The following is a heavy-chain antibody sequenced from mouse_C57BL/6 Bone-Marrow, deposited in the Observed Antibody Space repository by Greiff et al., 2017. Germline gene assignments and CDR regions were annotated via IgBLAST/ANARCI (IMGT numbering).Heavy chain of an antibody. Sequence: QVQLQQPGAELVKPGASVKLSCKASGYTFTSYWMQWVKQRPGQGLEWIGEIYPSDSYTNYNQKFKGKATLTVDKSSSTAYMQLSSLTSEDSAVYYCASIYYDYDYAMDYWGQGTSVTVSS. CDR2: IYPSDSYT. J-gene: IGHJ4*01. D-gene: IGHD2-4*01. CDR3: ASIYYDYDYAMDY. CDR1: GYTFTSYW. V-gene: IGHV1-50*01.